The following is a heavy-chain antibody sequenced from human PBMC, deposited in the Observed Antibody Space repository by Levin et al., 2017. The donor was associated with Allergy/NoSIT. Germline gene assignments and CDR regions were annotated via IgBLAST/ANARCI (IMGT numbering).Heavy chain of an antibody. CDR3: ARDRFAGIAAAGDAFDI. CDR2: INWNGGST. Sequence: PGGSLRLSCAASGFTFDDYGMSWVRQAPGKGLEWVSGINWNGGSTGYADSVKGRFTISRDNAKNSLYLQMNSLRAEDTALYYCARDRFAGIAAAGDAFDIWGQGTMVTVSS. V-gene: IGHV3-20*04. CDR1: GFTFDDYG. D-gene: IGHD6-13*01. J-gene: IGHJ3*02.